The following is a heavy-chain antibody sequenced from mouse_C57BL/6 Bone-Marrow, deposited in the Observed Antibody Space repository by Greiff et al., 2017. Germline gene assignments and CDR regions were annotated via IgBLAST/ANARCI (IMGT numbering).Heavy chain of an antibody. J-gene: IGHJ3*01. CDR2: IDPSDSYT. D-gene: IGHD2-5*01. CDR1: GYTFTSYW. V-gene: IGHV1-50*01. Sequence: VQLQQPGAELVKPGASVKLSCKASGYTFTSYWMKWVKQRPGQGLEWIGEIDPSDSYTNYNQKFKGKATLTVDTSSSTAYMQLSSLTSEDSAVYYCARGSNYAWFAYWGQGTLVTVSA. CDR3: ARGSNYAWFAY.